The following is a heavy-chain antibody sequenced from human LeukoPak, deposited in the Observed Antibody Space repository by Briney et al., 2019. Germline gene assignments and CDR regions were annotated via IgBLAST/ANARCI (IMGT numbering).Heavy chain of an antibody. Sequence: PSETLSLTCAVYGGSFSPYYWSWIRQPPGKGLEWIGSIYHSGSTYYNPSLKSRVTISVDTSKNQFSLKLSSVTAADTAVYYCARAHERGATIKGKWFDPWGQGTLVTVSS. V-gene: IGHV4-34*01. CDR1: GGSFSPYY. CDR3: ARAHERGATIKGKWFDP. J-gene: IGHJ5*02. D-gene: IGHD5-12*01. CDR2: IYHSGST.